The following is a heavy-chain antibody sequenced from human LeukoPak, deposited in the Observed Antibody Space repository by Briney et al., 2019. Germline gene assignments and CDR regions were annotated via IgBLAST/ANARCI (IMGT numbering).Heavy chain of an antibody. CDR2: INKDGSEQ. D-gene: IGHD6-13*01. J-gene: IGHJ4*02. CDR3: TRGGATSSWYWFF. V-gene: IGHV3-7*01. CDR1: GFTFSSHW. Sequence: GGSLRLSCAASGFTFSSHWMTWVRQAPGKGPEWVASINKDGSEQYYVDSVKGRFTISRDNAKNSLSLQVSSLRAEDTAVYYCTRGGATSSWYWFFWGQGTLSPSPQ.